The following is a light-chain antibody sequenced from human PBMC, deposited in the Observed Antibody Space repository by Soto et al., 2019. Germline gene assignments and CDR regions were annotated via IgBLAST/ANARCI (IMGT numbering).Light chain of an antibody. CDR2: WAS. V-gene: IGKV4-1*01. Sequence: DIVMTQSPDSLAVSLGERATINCKSSQSVLYSSNNKNYLAWYQQKPGQPPKLLIYWASTRESGVPDRFSGRGSGTDFTLTISSLQAEDVEVYYCQQYYDAPQNFGQGTKVEIK. CDR3: QQYYDAPQN. J-gene: IGKJ1*01. CDR1: QSVLYSSNNKNY.